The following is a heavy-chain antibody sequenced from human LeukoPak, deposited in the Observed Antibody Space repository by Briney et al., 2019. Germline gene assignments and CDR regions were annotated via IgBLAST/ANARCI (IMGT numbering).Heavy chain of an antibody. CDR3: ARGFDPDAFDI. J-gene: IGHJ3*02. CDR2: IYSGGST. D-gene: IGHD3-9*01. CDR1: GFIFNASD. V-gene: IGHV3-53*01. Sequence: GGSLRLSCAASGFIFNASDMNWVRQAPGKGLEWVSVIYSGGSTYYADSVKGRFTISRDNSKNTLYLQMNSLRAEDTAVYYCARGFDPDAFDIWGQGTMVTVSS.